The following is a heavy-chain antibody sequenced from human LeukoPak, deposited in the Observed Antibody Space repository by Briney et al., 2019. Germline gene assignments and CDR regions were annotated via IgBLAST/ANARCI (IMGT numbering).Heavy chain of an antibody. D-gene: IGHD6-13*01. CDR3: AKDKGSSSWPNDAFDI. V-gene: IGHV3-48*01. J-gene: IGHJ3*02. CDR2: ISSSSSTI. Sequence: GGSLRLSCAASGFTFSSYSMNWVRQAPGKGLEWVSYISSSSSTIYYADSVKGRFTISRDNSKNTLYLQMNSLRAEDTAVYYCAKDKGSSSWPNDAFDIWGQGTMVTVSS. CDR1: GFTFSSYS.